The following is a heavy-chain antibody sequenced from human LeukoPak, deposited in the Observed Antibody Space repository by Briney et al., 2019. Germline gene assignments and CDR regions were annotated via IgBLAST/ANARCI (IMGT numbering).Heavy chain of an antibody. CDR2: INPSGRST. D-gene: IGHD3-22*01. CDR1: GYTVTSDY. J-gene: IGHJ4*02. Sequence: ASVKVSCKASGYTVTSDYIHWVRQAPGQGLEWMGLINPSGRSTSYAQKFQGRVTMTRDTSTSTVYMELSSLRSEDTAVYYCARDRDSSGTDYWGQGTLVTVSS. CDR3: ARDRDSSGTDY. V-gene: IGHV1-46*01.